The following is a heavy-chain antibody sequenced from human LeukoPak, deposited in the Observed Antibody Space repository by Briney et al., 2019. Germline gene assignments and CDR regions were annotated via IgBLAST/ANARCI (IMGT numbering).Heavy chain of an antibody. V-gene: IGHV3-30*04. D-gene: IGHD6-13*01. Sequence: PGRSLRLSCAASRFTFSSYAMHWVRQAPGKGLEWVVVISYDGSNKYYAGSVKGRFTISRDNSKNSLYLQMNSLRGEDTAIYYCAREVQKLQGSSDYWGQGTLVTVSS. CDR2: ISYDGSNK. CDR3: AREVQKLQGSSDY. J-gene: IGHJ4*02. CDR1: RFTFSSYA.